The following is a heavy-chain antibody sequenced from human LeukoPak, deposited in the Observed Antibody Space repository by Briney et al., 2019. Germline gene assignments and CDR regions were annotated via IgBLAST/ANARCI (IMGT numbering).Heavy chain of an antibody. CDR1: GFTFSNYG. V-gene: IGHV3-30*18. D-gene: IGHD6-13*01. Sequence: GESLRLSCAASGFTFSNYGMHCVRQAPGKGLEWVAGISEDGINKYYADSVKARFTISRDNSNNTLFLQMNNLRADDTAVYYCAKDRETTASGTFDYWGQGALVTVSS. CDR2: ISEDGINK. J-gene: IGHJ4*02. CDR3: AKDRETTASGTFDY.